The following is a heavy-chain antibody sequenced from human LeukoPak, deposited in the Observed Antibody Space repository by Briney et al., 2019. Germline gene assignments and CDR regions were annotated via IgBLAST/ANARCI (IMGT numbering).Heavy chain of an antibody. CDR1: GFTFSSYG. Sequence: GGSLRLSCAASGFTFSSYGMHWVRQAPGKGLEWVAVIWYDGSNKYYAGSVKGRFTISRDNSKNTLYLQMNSLRAEDTAVYYCAKDKGGSSDYWGQGTLVTVSS. V-gene: IGHV3-33*06. CDR3: AKDKGGSSDY. J-gene: IGHJ4*02. D-gene: IGHD6-6*01. CDR2: IWYDGSNK.